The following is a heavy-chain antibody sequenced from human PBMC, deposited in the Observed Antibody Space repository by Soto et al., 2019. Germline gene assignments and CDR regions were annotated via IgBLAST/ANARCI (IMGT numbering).Heavy chain of an antibody. CDR1: GGSISSGDYY. J-gene: IGHJ4*02. Sequence: SETLSLTCSVSGGSISSGDYYWNWIRQPPGKGLEWIGSIFYTGKTHYNPSLKSRLTISVDASKNEFSLRLSSVTAADTALYYCARTEDGYNTNFEYWGQGALVTVSS. V-gene: IGHV4-30-4*01. CDR2: IFYTGKT. D-gene: IGHD5-18*01. CDR3: ARTEDGYNTNFEY.